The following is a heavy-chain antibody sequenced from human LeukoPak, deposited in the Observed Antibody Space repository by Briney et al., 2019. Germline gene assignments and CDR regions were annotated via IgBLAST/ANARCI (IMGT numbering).Heavy chain of an antibody. CDR1: GFTFSSYA. V-gene: IGHV3-23*01. Sequence: GGSLRLSCAASGFTFSSYAMSGVREAPGKGLEWVSAISGSGGSTHYGDPVKGRFTISRDNSTNTLYLQMNSLRAQDTAVYYCAKDRHCSSTSCYPLDAFDIWGQGTMVTVSS. J-gene: IGHJ3*02. CDR3: AKDRHCSSTSCYPLDAFDI. D-gene: IGHD2-2*01. CDR2: ISGSGGST.